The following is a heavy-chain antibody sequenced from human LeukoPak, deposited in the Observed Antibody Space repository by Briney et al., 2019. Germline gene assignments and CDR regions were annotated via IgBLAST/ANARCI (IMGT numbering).Heavy chain of an antibody. D-gene: IGHD3-3*01. J-gene: IGHJ4*02. CDR2: INAGNGNT. CDR1: GYTFTSYA. V-gene: IGHV1-3*01. Sequence: GASVKVFCKASGYTFTSYAMHWVRQAPGQRLEWMGWINAGNGNTRYSQKFQGRVTITRDTSASTAYMELSSLRSEDTAVYYCAWAGLESDLDYWGQGTLVTVSS. CDR3: AWAGLESDLDY.